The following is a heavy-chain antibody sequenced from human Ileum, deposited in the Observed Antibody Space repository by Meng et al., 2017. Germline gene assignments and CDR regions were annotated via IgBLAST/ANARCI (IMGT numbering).Heavy chain of an antibody. V-gene: IGHV3-48*03. Sequence: GGSLRLSCAASGFSFSSYEMNWVRQAPGKGLEWVSYISNTGTSVAYADSIKGRFTISRDNAKNSLFLQMNSLRAEDTAIYYCARDSGLCSDYMCHHFDYWGQGTVVTVSS. CDR2: ISNTGTSV. J-gene: IGHJ4*02. CDR3: ARDSGLCSDYMCHHFDY. D-gene: IGHD3-22*01. CDR1: GFSFSSYE.